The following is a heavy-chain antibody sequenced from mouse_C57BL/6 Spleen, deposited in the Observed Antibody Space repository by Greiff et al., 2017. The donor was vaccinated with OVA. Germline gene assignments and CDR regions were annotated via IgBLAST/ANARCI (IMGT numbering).Heavy chain of an antibody. D-gene: IGHD2-5*01. J-gene: IGHJ4*01. CDR2: IDPSDSYT. CDR1: GYTFTSYW. CDR3: ARSLYSNYVNYAMDY. Sequence: VQLQQPGAELVKPGASVKLSCKASGYTFTSYWMQWVKQRPGQGLEWIGEIDPSDSYTNYNQKFKGKATLTVDTSSSTAYMQLSSLTSEDSAVYYCARSLYSNYVNYAMDYWGQGTSVTVSS. V-gene: IGHV1-50*01.